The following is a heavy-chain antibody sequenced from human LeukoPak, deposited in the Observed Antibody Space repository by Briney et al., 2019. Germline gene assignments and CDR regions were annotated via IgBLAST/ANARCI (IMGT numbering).Heavy chain of an antibody. CDR1: GDSISSGDYY. D-gene: IGHD6-6*01. CDR2: ISSSGST. J-gene: IGHJ4*02. CDR3: AREKDSSSLGNSFDY. Sequence: SETLSLTCTVSGDSISSGDYYWSWIRQPAGKGLEWIGRISSSGSTNYNPSLKSRVTISVDTSKNQFSLKLSSVTAADTAVYYCAREKDSSSLGNSFDYWGQGTLVTVSP. V-gene: IGHV4-61*02.